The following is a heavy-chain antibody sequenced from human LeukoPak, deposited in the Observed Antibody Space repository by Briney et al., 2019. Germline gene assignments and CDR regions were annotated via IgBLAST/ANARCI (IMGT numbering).Heavy chain of an antibody. D-gene: IGHD3-16*01. CDR3: ARYSYGIHDFDY. J-gene: IGHJ4*02. V-gene: IGHV3-21*01. CDR1: GFTFSSYS. CDR2: ISSSSSYI. Sequence: KPGGSLRLSCAASGFTFSSYSMNWVRQAPGKGLEWVSSISSSSSYIYYADSVKGRFTISRDNAKNSLYLQMNSLRAEDTAVYYCARYSYGIHDFDYWGQGTLVTVSS.